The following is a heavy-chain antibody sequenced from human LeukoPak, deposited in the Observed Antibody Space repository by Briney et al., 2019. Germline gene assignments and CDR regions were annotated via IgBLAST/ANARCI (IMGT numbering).Heavy chain of an antibody. CDR2: VYFSGIT. J-gene: IGHJ4*02. CDR3: ARTARLPDS. V-gene: IGHV4-4*09. D-gene: IGHD2-21*01. CDR1: DDSIRTQY. Sequence: SSETLSLTCTVSDDSIRTQYWSWIRQPPGKGLECIGYVYFSGITNYNPSLKSRVTMSVDTSKNQLSLKLSSVTAADTAVYYCARTARLPDSWGQGPLVTVSS.